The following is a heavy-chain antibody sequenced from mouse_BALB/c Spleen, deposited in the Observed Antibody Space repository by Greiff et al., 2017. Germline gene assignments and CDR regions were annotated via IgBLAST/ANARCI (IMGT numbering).Heavy chain of an antibody. CDR3: ARREDGYYFDY. CDR2: ISYSGST. V-gene: IGHV3-2*02. CDR1: GYSITSDYA. Sequence: DVKLQESGPGLVKPSQSLSLTCTVTGYSITSDYAWNWIRQFPGNKLEWMGYISYSGSTSYNPSLKSRISITRDTSKNQFFLQLNSVTTEDTATYYCARREDGYYFDYWGQGTTLTVSS. J-gene: IGHJ2*01.